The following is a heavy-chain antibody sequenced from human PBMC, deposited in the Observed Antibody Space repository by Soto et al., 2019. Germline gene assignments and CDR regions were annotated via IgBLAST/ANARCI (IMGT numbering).Heavy chain of an antibody. J-gene: IGHJ6*02. CDR1: GFTFSSYG. V-gene: IGHV3-33*01. CDR2: IWYDGSNK. CDR3: ARDAMVRVYNYGMDV. Sequence: GGSLRLSCAASGFTFSSYGMHWVRQAPGKGLEWVAVIWYDGSNKYYADSVKGRFTISRDNSKNTLYLQMNSLRAEDTAVYYCARDAMVRVYNYGMDVWGQGTTVTVSS. D-gene: IGHD3-10*01.